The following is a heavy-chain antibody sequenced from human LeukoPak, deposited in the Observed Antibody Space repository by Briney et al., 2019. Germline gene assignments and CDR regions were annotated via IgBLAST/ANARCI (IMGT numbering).Heavy chain of an antibody. D-gene: IGHD3-22*01. Sequence: GGSLRLSCAASGFTFSSYAMSWVRQAPGKGLEWVSAISGSGGSTYYADSVKGRFTISRDNSKNTLYLQMNSLRAEDTAVYYCAKDRWAKYYYDSSGYSLFDYWGQGTLVTVSS. CDR2: ISGSGGST. J-gene: IGHJ4*02. V-gene: IGHV3-23*01. CDR3: AKDRWAKYYYDSSGYSLFDY. CDR1: GFTFSSYA.